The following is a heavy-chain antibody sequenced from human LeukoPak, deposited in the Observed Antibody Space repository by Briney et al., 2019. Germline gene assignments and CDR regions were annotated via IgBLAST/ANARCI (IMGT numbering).Heavy chain of an antibody. Sequence: GGSLRLFCAASGFTLSTYWMHWVRHGPGKGLVWVSCINSDGSRTTYADSVKGRFTISRDNAKNTLYLQMNTLRVEDTAVYYCARGSWSAADTNIDYWGQGTLVTVSS. D-gene: IGHD6-13*01. CDR1: GFTLSTYW. J-gene: IGHJ4*02. CDR3: ARGSWSAADTNIDY. V-gene: IGHV3-74*01. CDR2: INSDGSRT.